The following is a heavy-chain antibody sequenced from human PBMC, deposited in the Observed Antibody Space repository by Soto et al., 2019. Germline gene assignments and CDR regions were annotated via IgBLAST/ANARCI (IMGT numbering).Heavy chain of an antibody. D-gene: IGHD1-26*01. CDR1: GGSISSYY. CDR3: ARASGSYFREAFDI. V-gene: IGHV4-59*01. J-gene: IGHJ3*02. CDR2: IYYSGST. Sequence: SETLSLTCTVSGGSISSYYWSWIRQPPGKGLEWIGYIYYSGSTNYNPSLKSRVTISVDTSKNQFSLKLSSVTAAATDMYYCARASGSYFREAFDIWGQGTMVTVSS.